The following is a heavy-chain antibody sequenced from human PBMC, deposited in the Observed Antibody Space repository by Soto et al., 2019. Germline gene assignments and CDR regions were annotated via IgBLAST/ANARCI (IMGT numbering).Heavy chain of an antibody. CDR1: GDSVSSNSAA. CDR3: ARGMRGQLAISWFDP. D-gene: IGHD6-6*01. CDR2: TYYRSKWYN. Sequence: SQTLSLTCVISGDSVSSNSAAWNWIRQSPSRGLEWLGRTYYRSKWYNDYAVSVESRITINPDTSKNQFSLQLNSVTAEDTAVYYFARGMRGQLAISWFDPWGQGTLVTVSS. V-gene: IGHV6-1*01. J-gene: IGHJ5*02.